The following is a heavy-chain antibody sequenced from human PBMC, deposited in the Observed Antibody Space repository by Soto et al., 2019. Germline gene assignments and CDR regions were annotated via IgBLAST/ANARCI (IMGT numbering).Heavy chain of an antibody. J-gene: IGHJ6*02. D-gene: IGHD2-8*01. V-gene: IGHV3-15*01. Sequence: GGSLRLSCAASGFTFSNAWMSWVRQAPGKGLEWVGRIKSKTDGGTTDYAAPVKGRFTISRDDSKNTLYLQMNSLKTEDTAVYYCTTDPPMYLYGMDVWGQGTTVTVS. CDR3: TTDPPMYLYGMDV. CDR1: GFTFSNAW. CDR2: IKSKTDGGTT.